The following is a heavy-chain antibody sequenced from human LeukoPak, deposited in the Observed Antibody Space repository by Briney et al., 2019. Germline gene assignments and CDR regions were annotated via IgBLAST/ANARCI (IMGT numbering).Heavy chain of an antibody. J-gene: IGHJ4*02. Sequence: GGSLRLSCAASELTLSSNYMSWIRQAPGRGLEWVSFIYSGGSTYYADSVKGRFTISRDESKNTLYLQMNSLRAEDTAVYYCAIPGSAYYPAPFDFWGQGTLVTVSS. CDR1: ELTLSSNY. D-gene: IGHD3-22*01. V-gene: IGHV3-53*01. CDR2: IYSGGST. CDR3: AIPGSAYYPAPFDF.